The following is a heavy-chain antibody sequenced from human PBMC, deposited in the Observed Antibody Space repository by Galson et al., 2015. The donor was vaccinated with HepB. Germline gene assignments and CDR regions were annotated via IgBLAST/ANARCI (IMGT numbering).Heavy chain of an antibody. V-gene: IGHV1-24*01. Sequence: SVKVSCKVSGYTLTELSMHWVRQAPGKGLEWMGGFDPEDGETIYAQKFQGRVTMTEDTSTDTTYMELSSLRSEDTAVYYCATVPRLPAGPYYYYGMDVWGQGTTVTVSS. CDR1: GYTLTELS. CDR3: ATVPRLPAGPYYYYGMDV. D-gene: IGHD6-19*01. CDR2: FDPEDGET. J-gene: IGHJ6*02.